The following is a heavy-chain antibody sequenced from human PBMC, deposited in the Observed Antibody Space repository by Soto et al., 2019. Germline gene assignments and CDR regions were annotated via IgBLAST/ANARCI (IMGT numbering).Heavy chain of an antibody. V-gene: IGHV3-48*02. J-gene: IGHJ3*02. Sequence: EVQLVESGGGLVQPGGSLRLSCAASGFTFSSYSMNWVRQDPGKGLEWVSYISSSSSTIYYADSVKGRFTISRDNAKNSLYLQMNSLRDEDTAVYYCARDRIQLWYLLPHRAAFDIWGQGTMVTVSS. CDR1: GFTFSSYS. D-gene: IGHD5-18*01. CDR3: ARDRIQLWYLLPHRAAFDI. CDR2: ISSSSSTI.